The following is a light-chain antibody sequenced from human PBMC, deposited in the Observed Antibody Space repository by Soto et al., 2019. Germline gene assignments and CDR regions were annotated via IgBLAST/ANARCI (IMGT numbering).Light chain of an antibody. J-gene: IGKJ4*01. CDR1: QDISNY. V-gene: IGKV1-33*01. Sequence: DIPMTQSPSSLSASVGDRVTITCQASQDISNYLNWYRQKPGKAPKLLIYDASNLETGVPSRFSGSGSGTDFTFTISSLQPEDIATYYCQQYDNLPPGTFGGGTKVEIK. CDR2: DAS. CDR3: QQYDNLPPGT.